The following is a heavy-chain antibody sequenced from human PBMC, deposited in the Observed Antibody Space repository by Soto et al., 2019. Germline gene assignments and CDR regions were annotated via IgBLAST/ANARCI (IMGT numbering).Heavy chain of an antibody. Sequence: VQLGESGGGVVQPGSSLRLSCAASGFTFSSYVMHWVRQTPGRGLEWVAAIWSDGTNKYYIDSVKGRFTISRDNSKNTHYLQMNSLRAEDTAVYNGAREGTHHYFDYWGQGTLATVSS. CDR3: AREGTHHYFDY. CDR2: IWSDGTNK. CDR1: GFTFSSYV. J-gene: IGHJ4*02. V-gene: IGHV3-33*01.